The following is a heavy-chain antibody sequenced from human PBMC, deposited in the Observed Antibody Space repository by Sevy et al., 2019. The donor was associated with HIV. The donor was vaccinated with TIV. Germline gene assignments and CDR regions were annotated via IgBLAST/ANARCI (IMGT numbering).Heavy chain of an antibody. D-gene: IGHD1-26*01. J-gene: IGHJ3*02. CDR1: GGTFSSYA. V-gene: IGHV1-69*05. CDR2: IIPIFGTA. Sequence: ASVKVSWKASGGTFSSYAISWVRQAPGQGLEWMGGIIPIFGTANYAQKFQGRATITTDESTGTAYMERSSLRSEDTAVYYCARTGSYYRTYDAFVIWGQGTMATVSS. CDR3: ARTGSYYRTYDAFVI.